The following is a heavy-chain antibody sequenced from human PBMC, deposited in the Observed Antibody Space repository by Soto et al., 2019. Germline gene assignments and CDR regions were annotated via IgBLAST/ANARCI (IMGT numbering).Heavy chain of an antibody. CDR2: LSYDGSNK. D-gene: IGHD5-18*01. CDR3: AKELWQFSYYYVMDV. J-gene: IGHJ6*02. V-gene: IGHV3-30*18. CDR1: GFTFSNYG. Sequence: GGSLRLSCAASGFTFSNYGMHWVRQAPGKGLEWVAVLSYDGSNKHQADSVKGRFTIFRDNSKNTLYLQMNSLRAEDTAFYYCAKELWQFSYYYVMDVWGQGTTVTVSS.